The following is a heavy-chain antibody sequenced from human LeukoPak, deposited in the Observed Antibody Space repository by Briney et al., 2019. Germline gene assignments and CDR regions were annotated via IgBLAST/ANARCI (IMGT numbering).Heavy chain of an antibody. V-gene: IGHV3-53*01. CDR3: ARDRFSGSYPLDY. J-gene: IGHJ4*02. Sequence: PGGSLRLSCTVSGFTVSSNSMSWVRQAPGKGLEWVSFIYSDNTHYSDSVKGRFTISRDNSKNTLYLQMNSLRAEDTAVYYCARDRFSGSYPLDYWGQGTLVTVSS. CDR2: IYSDNT. D-gene: IGHD1-26*01. CDR1: GFTVSSNS.